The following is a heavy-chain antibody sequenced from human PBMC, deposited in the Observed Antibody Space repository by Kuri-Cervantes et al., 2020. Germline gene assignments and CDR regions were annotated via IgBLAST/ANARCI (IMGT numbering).Heavy chain of an antibody. CDR3: TTFEK. D-gene: IGHD1-14*01. V-gene: IGHV3-7*01. Sequence: GESLKISCVASGFTFSDYWMSWVRQAPGKGLEWVANIKQDGSEKYYVDSVKGRFTISRDNAKNSVHLQMNSLRGEDTAVYYCTTFEKWGQGTLVTVSS. CDR1: GFTFSDYW. J-gene: IGHJ4*02. CDR2: IKQDGSEK.